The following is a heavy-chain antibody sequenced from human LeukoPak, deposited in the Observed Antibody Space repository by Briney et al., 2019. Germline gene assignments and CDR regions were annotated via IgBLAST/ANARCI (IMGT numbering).Heavy chain of an antibody. CDR1: GSTFSTYG. Sequence: PGGSLRLSCAASGSTFSTYGMHWVRQPPGKGLEWVAVISYDGSNEYYADSVKGRFTISSDNSTNTLYLQMNSLRVDDTAVYYCARGSGPGTFSPQEYWGQGTLVTVSS. CDR3: ARGSGPGTFSPQEY. V-gene: IGHV3-30*01. J-gene: IGHJ4*02. D-gene: IGHD6-13*01. CDR2: ISYDGSNE.